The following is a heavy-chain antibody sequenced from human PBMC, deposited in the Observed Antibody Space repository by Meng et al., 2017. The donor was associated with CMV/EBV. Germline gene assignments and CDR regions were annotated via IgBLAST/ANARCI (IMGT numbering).Heavy chain of an antibody. J-gene: IGHJ3*02. D-gene: IGHD2-2*01. CDR2: ISAYNGNT. V-gene: IGHV1-18*01. CDR1: GYTFTSYG. CDR3: ARVYCSSTSCYVDAFDI. Sequence: ASVNVSCTASGYTFTSYGISWVRQAPGQGLEWMGWISAYNGNTNYAQKLQGRVTMTTDTSTSTAYMELRSLRSDDTAVYYCARVYCSSTSCYVDAFDIWGQGTMVTVSS.